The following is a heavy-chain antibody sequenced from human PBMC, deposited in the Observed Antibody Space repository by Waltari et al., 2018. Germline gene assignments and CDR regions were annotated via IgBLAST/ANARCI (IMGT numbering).Heavy chain of an antibody. CDR2: IWHDGSNE. CDR1: GFTFSRFG. V-gene: IGHV3-33*01. J-gene: IGHJ4*02. D-gene: IGHD2-15*01. CDR3: ASQSTTLFDY. Sequence: QVQLVESGGGVVQPGRSLRLSCAASGFTFSRFGMHWVRPAPGKGLEWLAVIWHDGSNEYYVDSGKGRFTISRDNSKNTLYLQMNSLRAEDSAVYYCASQSTTLFDYWGQGTLVTVSS.